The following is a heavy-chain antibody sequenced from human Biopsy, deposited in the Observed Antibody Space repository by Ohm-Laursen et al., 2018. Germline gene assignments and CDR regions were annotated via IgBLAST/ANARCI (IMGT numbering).Heavy chain of an antibody. D-gene: IGHD3-10*01. CDR2: IFYSGTT. CDR1: GDSIATFNYY. V-gene: IGHV4-39*01. CDR3: ARIYFYGLGSSDYFFDS. J-gene: IGHJ4*02. Sequence: TLSLTCSVSGDSIATFNYYWGWVRQPPGKGLEWLATIFYSGTTYFSRTLESRLTISQDTSSNQFSLRLKYVTAADTGVYYCARIYFYGLGSSDYFFDSWGRGTLVTVSS.